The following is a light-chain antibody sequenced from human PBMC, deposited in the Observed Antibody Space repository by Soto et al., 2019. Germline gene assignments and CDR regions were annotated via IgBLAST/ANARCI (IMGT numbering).Light chain of an antibody. CDR3: QQCDSYSS. V-gene: IGKV1-5*03. J-gene: IGKJ4*01. CDR2: KAS. CDR1: QSIRDW. Sequence: DIQMTQSPSPLSASVGYRATITCRGSQSIRDWLAWYQQKPGKVAKLLIYKASNLESGVPSRFSGSGSGTEFTLTISSLQPDDFATDYCQQCDSYSSFCGGTPVDIK.